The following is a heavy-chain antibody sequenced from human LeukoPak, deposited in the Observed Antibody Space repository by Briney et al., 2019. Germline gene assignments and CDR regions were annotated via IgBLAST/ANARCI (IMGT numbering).Heavy chain of an antibody. D-gene: IGHD6-13*01. CDR3: ARERSMAAGGKYFFDY. V-gene: IGHV6-1*01. J-gene: IGHJ4*02. Sequence: SQTLSLTCAISGDSVSSNSAAWNWIRQSPSRGLEWLGRTYYRSKWYNDSAVSVKSRITVNPDTSKNQFSLHLNSVTPEDTAVYYCARERSMAAGGKYFFDYWAREPWSPSP. CDR2: TYYRSKWYN. CDR1: GDSVSSNSAA.